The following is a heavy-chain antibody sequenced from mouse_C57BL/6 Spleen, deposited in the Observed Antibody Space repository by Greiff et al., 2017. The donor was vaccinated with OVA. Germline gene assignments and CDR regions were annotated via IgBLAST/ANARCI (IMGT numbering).Heavy chain of an antibody. V-gene: IGHV1-42*01. J-gene: IGHJ4*01. Sequence: EVQLVESGPELVKPGASVKISCKASGYSFTGYYMNWVKQSPEKSLEWIGEINPSTGGTTYNQKFKAKATLTVDKSSSTAYMQRKSLTSEDSAVYYCARGDYDDQSNAMDYWGQGTSVTVSS. CDR1: GYSFTGYY. D-gene: IGHD2-4*01. CDR3: ARGDYDDQSNAMDY. CDR2: INPSTGGT.